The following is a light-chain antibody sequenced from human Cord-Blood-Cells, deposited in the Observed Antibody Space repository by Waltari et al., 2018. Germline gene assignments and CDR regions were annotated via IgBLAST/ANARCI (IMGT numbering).Light chain of an antibody. J-gene: IGLJ3*02. Sequence: QSALTQPAPVSGSPGQSITISCTGTSSDVGSYNPFSWYQQHPGKAPKPMIYEGSKRPSGVSNRFSGSKSGNTASLTISGLQAEDEADYYCCSYAGSSTWVFGGGTKLTVL. CDR1: SSDVGSYNP. CDR2: EGS. CDR3: CSYAGSSTWV. V-gene: IGLV2-23*01.